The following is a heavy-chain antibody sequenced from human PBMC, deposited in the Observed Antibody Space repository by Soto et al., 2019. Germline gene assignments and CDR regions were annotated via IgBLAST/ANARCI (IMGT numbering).Heavy chain of an antibody. D-gene: IGHD6-19*01. CDR1: GFTFSSYA. J-gene: IGHJ5*02. Sequence: GGSLRLSCAASGFTFSSYAMSWVRQAPGKGLEWVSAISGSGGSTYYADSVKGRFTISRDNSKNTLYLQMNSLRAEDTAVYYCAKDTEGWPPEENWFDPWGQGTLVTVSS. CDR2: ISGSGGST. CDR3: AKDTEGWPPEENWFDP. V-gene: IGHV3-23*01.